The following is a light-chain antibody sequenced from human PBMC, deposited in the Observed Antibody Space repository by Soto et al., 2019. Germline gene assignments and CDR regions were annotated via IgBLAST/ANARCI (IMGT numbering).Light chain of an antibody. CDR1: QSISSY. Sequence: DIQMTQSPSSLSASVGYRFTITCRASQSISSYLNLYQQKPGRAPRRLIYAASNLQSGVPSRCSGSGSGTEFTLTISSMQPDDFATYYCQQYNSYSFGQGTKVDIK. CDR3: QQYNSYS. V-gene: IGKV1-17*01. J-gene: IGKJ1*01. CDR2: AAS.